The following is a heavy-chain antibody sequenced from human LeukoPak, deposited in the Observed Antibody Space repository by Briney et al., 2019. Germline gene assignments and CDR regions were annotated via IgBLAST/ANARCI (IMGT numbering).Heavy chain of an antibody. D-gene: IGHD3-10*01. CDR2: ISSSGSNI. CDR1: GFTFSSYE. V-gene: IGHV3-48*03. J-gene: IGHJ3*02. CDR3: ARDRSMGMVRGATSGGDAFDI. Sequence: GGSLRLSCAASGFTFSSYEMNWVRQAPGKGLEWVSYISSSGSNIYYADSVKGRFTISRDNAKNSLYLQMNSLRAEDTAVYYCARDRSMGMVRGATSGGDAFDIWGQGTMVTVSS.